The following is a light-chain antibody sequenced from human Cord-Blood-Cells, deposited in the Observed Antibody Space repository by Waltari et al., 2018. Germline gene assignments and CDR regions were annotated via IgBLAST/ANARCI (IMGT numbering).Light chain of an antibody. V-gene: IGKV3-15*01. Sequence: EIVMTQSPATLSVSPGERATLSCRASQSVSRNLAWYQQKPGQAPRLLIYGASTRATGIPARFSGGGSGTEFTLTNSSLQSEDFAVYYCQQYNNWPRTFGQGTKVEIK. CDR3: QQYNNWPRT. CDR1: QSVSRN. J-gene: IGKJ1*01. CDR2: GAS.